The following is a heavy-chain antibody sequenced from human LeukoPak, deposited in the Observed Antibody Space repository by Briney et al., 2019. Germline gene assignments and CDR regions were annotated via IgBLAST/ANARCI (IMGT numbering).Heavy chain of an antibody. CDR2: ISSSGSTI. CDR1: GFTFSDYY. CDR3: ARATRGYGSGTQIYVFDY. Sequence: GGSLRLSCAASGFTFSDYYMSWIRQAPGKGLEWLSYISSSGSTICYADSVKGRFTISRDNAKNSLYLQMNSLRAEDTAVFYCARATRGYGSGTQIYVFDYWGQGTLVTVSS. D-gene: IGHD3-10*01. V-gene: IGHV3-11*01. J-gene: IGHJ4*02.